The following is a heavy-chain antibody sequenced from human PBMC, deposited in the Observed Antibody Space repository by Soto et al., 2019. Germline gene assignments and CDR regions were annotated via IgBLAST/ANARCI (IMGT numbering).Heavy chain of an antibody. D-gene: IGHD3-16*01. CDR1: GFIFKEYY. V-gene: IGHV3-11*03. CDR2: ISGTGSDP. J-gene: IGHJ4*02. CDR3: ARPTRFPGD. Sequence: GGSLRLSCVASGFIFKEYYMTWFRQAPGKGLEFVSYISGTGSDPTYADSVKGRFTISRDNAKNSLYLQMNNLRAEDTAVYYCARPTRFPGDWGQGTLVTVSS.